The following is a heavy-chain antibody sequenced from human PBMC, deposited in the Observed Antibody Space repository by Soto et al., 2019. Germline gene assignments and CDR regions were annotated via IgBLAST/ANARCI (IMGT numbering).Heavy chain of an antibody. Sequence: PSETLSLTCTVSGGSISSYYWSWIRQPPGKGLEWIGYIYYSGSTNYNPSLKSRVTISVDTSKNQFSLKLSSVTAADTAVYYCARGLRFLEWFLFDYWGQGTLVTVSS. CDR2: IYYSGST. CDR1: GGSISSYY. V-gene: IGHV4-59*01. J-gene: IGHJ4*02. CDR3: ARGLRFLEWFLFDY. D-gene: IGHD3-3*01.